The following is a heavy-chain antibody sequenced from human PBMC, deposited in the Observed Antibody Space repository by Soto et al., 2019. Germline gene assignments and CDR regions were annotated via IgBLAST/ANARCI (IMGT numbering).Heavy chain of an antibody. D-gene: IGHD2-2*01. Sequence: SETLSLTCSVSGASISSRDYYGGWIRQTPGKGLEWIGNIDYNGVTYYNPSLKSRVTVSKDTSKNQFSLKVASVTAADTAIYYCGRVMIGTSRHTDSDYWGQGTQVTV. CDR3: GRVMIGTSRHTDSDY. V-gene: IGHV4-39*01. CDR1: GASISSRDYY. CDR2: IDYNGVT. J-gene: IGHJ4*02.